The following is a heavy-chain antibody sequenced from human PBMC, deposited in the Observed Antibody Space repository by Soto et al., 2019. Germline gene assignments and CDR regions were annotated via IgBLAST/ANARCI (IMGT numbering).Heavy chain of an antibody. D-gene: IGHD3-10*01. CDR2: IYYSGST. Sequence: SATLSLTCTGSGGSISSYYWSWIRQPPGKGLEWIGYIYYSGSTNYNPSLKSRVTISVDTSKNQFSLKLNSMTAADTAVYYCARHNYGSGSTYFDYWGQGTLVTVSS. J-gene: IGHJ4*02. CDR3: ARHNYGSGSTYFDY. V-gene: IGHV4-59*08. CDR1: GGSISSYY.